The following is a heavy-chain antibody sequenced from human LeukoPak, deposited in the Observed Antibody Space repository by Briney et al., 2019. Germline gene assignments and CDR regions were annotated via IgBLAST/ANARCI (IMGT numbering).Heavy chain of an antibody. CDR1: GGSVSSGSYY. CDR3: ARGLPFRSGYYNL. J-gene: IGHJ4*02. D-gene: IGHD3-3*01. Sequence: PSETLSLTCTVSGGSVSSGSYYWSWIRQPPGKGLEWIGYIYYSGSTNYNPSLKSRVTISVDTSKNQFSLKLSSVTAADTAVYYCARGLPFRSGYYNLWGQGTLVTVSS. CDR2: IYYSGST. V-gene: IGHV4-61*01.